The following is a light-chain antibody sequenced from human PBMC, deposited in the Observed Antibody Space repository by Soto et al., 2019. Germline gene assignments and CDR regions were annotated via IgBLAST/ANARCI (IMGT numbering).Light chain of an antibody. CDR2: TTN. CDR1: SSNIGTSS. V-gene: IGLV1-44*01. CDR3: AAWDDSLNGHV. Sequence: QSVLTQPHSASGTPGQRVTISCSGSSSNIGTSSVHWFQQLPGTAPKLLISTTNQRPSGVPERFSGSKSGTSASLAISGLQSEDEADYYCAAWDDSLNGHVFGTGTNATVL. J-gene: IGLJ1*01.